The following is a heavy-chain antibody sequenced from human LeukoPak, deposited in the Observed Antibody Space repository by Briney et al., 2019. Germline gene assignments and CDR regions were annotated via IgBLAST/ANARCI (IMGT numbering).Heavy chain of an antibody. J-gene: IGHJ4*02. V-gene: IGHV1-2*02. Sequence: ASVKVSCKASGYTFTRYYMHWVRQAPGQGLEWMGWINPNSGGTNYAQKFQGRVTMTRDTSISTAYMELSRLRSDDTAVYYCARAPPVDYGDYEFDYWGQGTLVTVSS. CDR3: ARAPPVDYGDYEFDY. CDR1: GYTFTRYY. CDR2: INPNSGGT. D-gene: IGHD4-17*01.